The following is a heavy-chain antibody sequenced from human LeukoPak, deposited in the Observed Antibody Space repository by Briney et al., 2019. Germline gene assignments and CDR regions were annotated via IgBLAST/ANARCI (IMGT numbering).Heavy chain of an antibody. J-gene: IGHJ4*02. CDR3: AREGYYYDSSGYSQ. D-gene: IGHD3-22*01. V-gene: IGHV1-2*02. Sequence: ASVKVSCKASGYTFTGYYMHWVRQAPGQGLERMGWINPNSGGTNYAQKFQGRVTMTRDTSISTAYMELSRLRSDDTAVYYCAREGYYYDSSGYSQWGQGTLVTVSS. CDR2: INPNSGGT. CDR1: GYTFTGYY.